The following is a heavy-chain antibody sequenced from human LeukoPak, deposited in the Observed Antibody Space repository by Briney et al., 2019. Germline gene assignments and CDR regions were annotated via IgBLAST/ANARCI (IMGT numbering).Heavy chain of an antibody. CDR1: GGSISSSSYY. D-gene: IGHD6-13*01. V-gene: IGHV4-39*01. CDR3: ARRSSSWTYYFDY. CDR2: IYYSGST. J-gene: IGHJ4*02. Sequence: SETLSLTCTVSGGSISSSSYYWGWIRQPPGKGLEWIGSIYYSGSTYYNPSLKSRVTISVDTSKNQFSLKLSSVTAAGTAVYYCARRSSSWTYYFDYWGQGTLVTVSS.